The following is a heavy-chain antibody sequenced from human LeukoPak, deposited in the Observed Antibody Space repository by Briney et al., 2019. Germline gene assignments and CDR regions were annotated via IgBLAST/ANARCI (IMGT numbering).Heavy chain of an antibody. J-gene: IGHJ5*02. CDR2: ISSSSSYI. CDR3: ARGPIVVVPAAIGGNWFDP. V-gene: IGHV3-21*01. D-gene: IGHD2-2*01. Sequence: GGSLRLSCAASGFTFSSYSMNWVRQAPGKGLEWVSSISSSSSYIYYADSVKGRFTISRDNAKNSLYLQMNSLRAEDTAVYYCARGPIVVVPAAIGGNWFDPWGQGTLVTVSS. CDR1: GFTFSSYS.